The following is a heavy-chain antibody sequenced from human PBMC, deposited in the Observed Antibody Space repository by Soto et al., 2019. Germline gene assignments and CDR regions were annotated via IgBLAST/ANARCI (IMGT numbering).Heavy chain of an antibody. CDR1: GYTFTNYY. CDR2: INPSARSA. Sequence: SVKVSFKASGYTFTNYYLHWVRQAPGQGLEWVGMINPSARSASYAQKLRGRLTMDRDTSTTTVYMELSRLTSEDTAVYYCARDNSAANGVLDHWGLGTLVTVSS. J-gene: IGHJ4*02. D-gene: IGHD1-1*01. CDR3: ARDNSAANGVLDH. V-gene: IGHV1-46*04.